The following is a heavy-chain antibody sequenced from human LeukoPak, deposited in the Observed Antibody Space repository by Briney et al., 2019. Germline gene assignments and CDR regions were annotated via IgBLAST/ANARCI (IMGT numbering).Heavy chain of an antibody. V-gene: IGHV4-34*01. CDR1: GGSFSGYY. D-gene: IGHD3-22*01. J-gene: IGHJ4*02. Sequence: KPSETLSLTCAVYGGSFSGYYWSWIRQPPGKGLEWIGEINHSGSTNYNPSLKSRVTISVDTSKNQFSLKLSSVAAADTAVYYCGGNEDSSGPIDYWGQGTLVTVSS. CDR3: GGNEDSSGPIDY. CDR2: INHSGST.